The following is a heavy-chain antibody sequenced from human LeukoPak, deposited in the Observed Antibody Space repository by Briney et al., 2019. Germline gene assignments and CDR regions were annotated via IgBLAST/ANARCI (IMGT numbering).Heavy chain of an antibody. V-gene: IGHV3-74*03. D-gene: IGHD3-10*01. CDR1: GITFTGNW. CDR3: VLGSPFDY. J-gene: IGHJ4*02. CDR2: IRSDGSST. Sequence: PGGSLRLSCAASGITFTGNWHWVRQAPGKGLVWVSLIRSDGSSTTYADSVKGRFTISRDSAKNTLYLQMNSLRVEDTAVYYCVLGSPFDYWGQGTLVTVSS.